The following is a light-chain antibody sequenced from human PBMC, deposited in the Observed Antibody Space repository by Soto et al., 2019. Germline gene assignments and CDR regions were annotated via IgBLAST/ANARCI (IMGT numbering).Light chain of an antibody. CDR1: QTIGRNY. CDR3: QQYASSPLLT. CDR2: GTS. J-gene: IGKJ4*01. V-gene: IGKV3-20*01. Sequence: EIVLTQSPGTLSLSPGETATLSCRASQTIGRNYLAWYQQKPGQAPRLLIFGTSTRATGIPDRFSGSGSGTDFTLSISRLEPKDFAVYYCQQYASSPLLTFGGGTKVDIK.